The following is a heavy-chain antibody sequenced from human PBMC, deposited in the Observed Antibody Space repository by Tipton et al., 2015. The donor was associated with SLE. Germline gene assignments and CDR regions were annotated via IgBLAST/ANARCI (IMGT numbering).Heavy chain of an antibody. CDR1: GGSISSYY. V-gene: IGHV4-4*08. Sequence: TLSLTCTVSGGSISSYYWSWIRQPPGKGLEWIGYIYTSGSTNYNPSLKSRVTISVDTSKNQFSLKLSSVTAADTAVYYCATLSAGQSTTGHCGQGTLVTVSS. CDR2: IYTSGST. D-gene: IGHD4-17*01. J-gene: IGHJ4*02. CDR3: ATLSAGQSTTGH.